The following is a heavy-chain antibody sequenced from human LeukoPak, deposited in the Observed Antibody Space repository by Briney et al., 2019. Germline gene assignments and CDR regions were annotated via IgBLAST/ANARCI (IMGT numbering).Heavy chain of an antibody. CDR3: ARSGNYDFWSGYSHWFDP. CDR1: GGSVSSGSYY. J-gene: IGHJ5*02. CDR2: IYYSGST. Sequence: SETLPLTCTVSGGSVSSGSYYWSWIRQPPGKGLEWIGYIYYSGSTNYNPSLKSRVTISVDTSKNQFSLKLSSVTAADTAVYYCARSGNYDFWSGYSHWFDPWGQGTLVTVSS. V-gene: IGHV4-61*01. D-gene: IGHD3-3*01.